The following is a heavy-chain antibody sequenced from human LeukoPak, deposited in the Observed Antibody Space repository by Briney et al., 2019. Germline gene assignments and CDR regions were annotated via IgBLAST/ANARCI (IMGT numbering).Heavy chain of an antibody. Sequence: GGSLRLSCAASGFTFSSYAMHWVRQAPGKGLEWVAVISYDGSNKYYADSVKGRFTISRDNSKNTLYLQMNSLRAEDTAVYYCARYDFWSGYSVYWGQGTLVTVSS. D-gene: IGHD3-3*01. CDR2: ISYDGSNK. CDR1: GFTFSSYA. J-gene: IGHJ4*02. V-gene: IGHV3-30-3*01. CDR3: ARYDFWSGYSVY.